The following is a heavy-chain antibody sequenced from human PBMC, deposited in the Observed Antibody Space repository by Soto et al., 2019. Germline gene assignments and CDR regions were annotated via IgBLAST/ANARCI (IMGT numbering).Heavy chain of an antibody. CDR1: GFTFISYA. CDR2: ISGGGGST. D-gene: IGHD1-26*01. Sequence: WGSLRLSCAASGFTFISYAISCVRQAPGKWLEWVSAISGGGGSTYYADSVRGRFTISGDSSGNTLYLQMNSLRAEDTAVYYCAKEGEGATFDYWGQGTLVTVSS. J-gene: IGHJ4*02. V-gene: IGHV3-23*01. CDR3: AKEGEGATFDY.